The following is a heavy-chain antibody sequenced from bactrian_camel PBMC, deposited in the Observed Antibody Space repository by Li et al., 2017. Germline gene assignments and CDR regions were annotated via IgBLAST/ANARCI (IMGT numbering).Heavy chain of an antibody. D-gene: IGHD6*01. J-gene: IGHJ2*01. CDR2: IDADGSTR. CDR1: DYSFSRY. CDR3: AAGQWVCHNVGVTYGDVPYTS. Sequence: HVQLVESGGGSVQAGESLRLSCPASDYSFSRYWAWSRQAPGKEREGVAAIDADGSTRYVDSVEGRFTISYDYGDHILYLQMDNLKPEDTGMYYCAAGQWVCHNVGVTYGDVPYTSWG. V-gene: IGHV3S1*01.